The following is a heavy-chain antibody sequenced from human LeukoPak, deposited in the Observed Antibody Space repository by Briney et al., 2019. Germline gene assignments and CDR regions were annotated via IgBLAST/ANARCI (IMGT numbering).Heavy chain of an antibody. CDR2: INAGNGNT. Sequence: ASVKVSCKASGYTFTSYAMHWVRQAPGQRLEWMGWINAGNGNTKYSQKFQGRVTITRDTSASTAYMELRSLRSDDTAVYYCARIVRDSSGYCFDYWGQGTLVTVSS. V-gene: IGHV1-3*01. CDR3: ARIVRDSSGYCFDY. J-gene: IGHJ4*02. D-gene: IGHD3-22*01. CDR1: GYTFTSYA.